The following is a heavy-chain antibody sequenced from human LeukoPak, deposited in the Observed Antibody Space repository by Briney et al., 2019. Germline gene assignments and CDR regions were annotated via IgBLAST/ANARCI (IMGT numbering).Heavy chain of an antibody. V-gene: IGHV1-46*01. D-gene: IGHD5-12*01. CDR1: GYTFTSYY. Sequence: ASVKVSCKASGYTFTSYYMHWVRQAPGQGLEWMGIINPSGGSTSYAQKFQGRVTMTRDTSTSTAYMELSRLRSDDTAVYYCARRGLKATGVVDYWGQGTLVTVSS. J-gene: IGHJ4*02. CDR3: ARRGLKATGVVDY. CDR2: INPSGGST.